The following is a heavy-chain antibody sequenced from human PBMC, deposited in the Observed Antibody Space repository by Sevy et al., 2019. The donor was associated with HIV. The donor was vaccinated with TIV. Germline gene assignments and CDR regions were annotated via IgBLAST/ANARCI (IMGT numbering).Heavy chain of an antibody. Sequence: GGYLRLSCAASGFTFSNAWMSWVRQAPGKGLEWVGRIKSKTDGGTTDYAAPVKGRFTISRDDSKNTLYLQMNSLKTEDTAVYYCTTGYSSSWGSVYYYYGMDVWGQGTTVTVSS. D-gene: IGHD6-13*01. J-gene: IGHJ6*02. CDR2: IKSKTDGGTT. CDR3: TTGYSSSWGSVYYYYGMDV. CDR1: GFTFSNAW. V-gene: IGHV3-15*01.